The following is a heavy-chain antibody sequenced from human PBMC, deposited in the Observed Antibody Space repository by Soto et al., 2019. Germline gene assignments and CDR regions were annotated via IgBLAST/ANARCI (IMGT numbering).Heavy chain of an antibody. CDR3: AKVRIAPAKPFYFDS. CDR1: GFIFTSYW. Sequence: PGESLKISCKASGFIFTSYWLSWVRQMPGKGLEWMGMLNPKDSFANYSPSFRGHVTISPDTSVTTAYLKWSSLRPEDTALYYCAKVRIAPAKPFYFDSWGQGTLVTRLL. CDR2: LNPKDSFA. V-gene: IGHV5-10-1*01. J-gene: IGHJ4*02. D-gene: IGHD6-13*01.